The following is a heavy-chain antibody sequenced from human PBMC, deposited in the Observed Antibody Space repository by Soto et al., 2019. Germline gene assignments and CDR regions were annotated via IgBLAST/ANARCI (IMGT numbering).Heavy chain of an antibody. D-gene: IGHD6-13*01. CDR2: IYTSGST. V-gene: IGHV4-4*07. J-gene: IGHJ6*04. CDR3: ARGPGIAAAQANYYYGMDV. Sequence: QVQLQESCPGLVKPSETLSLTCTVSGGSISSYYWSWIRQPAGKGMEWIGRIYTSGSTNYNPSLKSRDTMSVDTSKNQFSLKLSSVTAADTAVYCCARGPGIAAAQANYYYGMDVWGEGTTVTVSS. CDR1: GGSISSYY.